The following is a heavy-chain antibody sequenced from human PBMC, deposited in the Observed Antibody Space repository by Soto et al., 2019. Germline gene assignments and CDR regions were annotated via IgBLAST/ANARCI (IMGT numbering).Heavy chain of an antibody. CDR3: ATEEVDYDILTGYQSRPLDY. Sequence: ASVKVSCKASGGTFSSYAISWVRQAPGQGLEWMGGIIPIFGTANYAQKFQGRVTITADESTSTAYMELSSLGSEDTAVYNCATEEVDYDILTGYQSRPLDYWGQGTLVTVSS. J-gene: IGHJ4*02. CDR2: IIPIFGTA. D-gene: IGHD3-9*01. CDR1: GGTFSSYA. V-gene: IGHV1-69*13.